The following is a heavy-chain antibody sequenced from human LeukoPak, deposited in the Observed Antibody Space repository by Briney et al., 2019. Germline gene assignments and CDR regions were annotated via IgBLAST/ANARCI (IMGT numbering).Heavy chain of an antibody. CDR1: GGSISSSSYY. CDR2: IYYSGST. Sequence: SETLSLTCTVSGGSISSSSYYWGWIRQPPGKGLEWIGSIYYSGSTYYNPSLKSRVTISVDTSKNQFSLKLSSVTAADTAVYYCATEYDYVWGSYKYWGQGTLVTVSS. CDR3: ATEYDYVWGSYKY. V-gene: IGHV4-39*01. J-gene: IGHJ4*02. D-gene: IGHD3-16*01.